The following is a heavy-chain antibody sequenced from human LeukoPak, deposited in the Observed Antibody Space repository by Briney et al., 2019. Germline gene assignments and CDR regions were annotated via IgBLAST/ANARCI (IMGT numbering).Heavy chain of an antibody. CDR2: IKYDGSEK. V-gene: IGHV3-7*01. Sequence: GGSLRLSCAASGFTFSNFWMSWVRQAPGKGLAWVANIKYDGSEKYYVDSVKGRFTISRDNAMNSLYLQMNNLRDEDTAFYFCARGGYGAPDAWGQGTLVTVSS. CDR1: GFTFSNFW. J-gene: IGHJ5*02. CDR3: ARGGYGAPDA. D-gene: IGHD5-12*01.